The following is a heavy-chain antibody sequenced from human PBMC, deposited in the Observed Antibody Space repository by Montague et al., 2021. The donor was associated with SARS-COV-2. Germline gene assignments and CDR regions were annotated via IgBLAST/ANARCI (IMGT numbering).Heavy chain of an antibody. CDR2: IDWXDDK. J-gene: IGHJ4*02. CDR3: ARSYYAILTAYYTPFDY. D-gene: IGHD3-9*01. Sequence: PALVKSTETLTLTCTFSGFSLSTSGMRASWIRQPPGKALEWLARIDWXDDKFYSTSLKTRLTISKDTSKNQVVLTMTNMDPVDTATYYCARSYYAILTAYYTPFDYWGQGTLVTVSS. V-gene: IGHV2-70*04. CDR1: GFSLSTSGMR.